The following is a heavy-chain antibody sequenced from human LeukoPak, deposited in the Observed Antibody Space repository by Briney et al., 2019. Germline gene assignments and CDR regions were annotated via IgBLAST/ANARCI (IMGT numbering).Heavy chain of an antibody. Sequence: SETLSLTCAVYGGSFSGYYWSWIRQPPGKGLEWIGEINHSGSTNYNPSLKSRVTISVDTSKNQFSLKLSSVTAADTAVYYCARGGEYSSGWYRDYYYYMDVWGKGTTVTVSS. J-gene: IGHJ6*03. V-gene: IGHV4-34*01. CDR3: ARGGEYSSGWYRDYYYYMDV. D-gene: IGHD6-19*01. CDR2: INHSGST. CDR1: GGSFSGYY.